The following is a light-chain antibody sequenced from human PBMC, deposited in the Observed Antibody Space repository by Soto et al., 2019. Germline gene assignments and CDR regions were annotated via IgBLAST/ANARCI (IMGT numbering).Light chain of an antibody. CDR2: DVS. CDR3: SSYTSSIL. CDR1: SSDVGGYNY. Sequence: QSALTQPASVSGSPGQSITISCTGTSSDVGGYNYVSWYQQHPGKAPKLMIYDVSNRPSGVSNRFSGSKSGNTASLTISGLQAEDEADYYCSSYTSSILFGGGTKVTVL. J-gene: IGLJ2*01. V-gene: IGLV2-14*01.